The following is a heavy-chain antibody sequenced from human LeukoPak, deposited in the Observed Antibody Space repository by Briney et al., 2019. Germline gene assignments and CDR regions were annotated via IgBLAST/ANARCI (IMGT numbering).Heavy chain of an antibody. Sequence: GSLRLSCTAAGFTFGDYAMSWVRQAPGTGLEWVGFIRGKTYGGTTEYAASVKGRFTISRDDSKSIAYLQMNSLKTEDTAVYYCTYTYDSTGYYPGTFDYWGQGTLVTVSS. CDR1: GFTFGDYA. J-gene: IGHJ4*02. V-gene: IGHV3-49*04. CDR3: TYTYDSTGYYPGTFDY. CDR2: IRGKTYGGTT. D-gene: IGHD3-22*01.